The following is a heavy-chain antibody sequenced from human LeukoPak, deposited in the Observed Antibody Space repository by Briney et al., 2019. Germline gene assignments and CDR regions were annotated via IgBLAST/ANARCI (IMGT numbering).Heavy chain of an antibody. V-gene: IGHV1-8*01. CDR2: MNPNSGNT. D-gene: IGHD1-20*01. Sequence: ASVKVSCKASGYTFTSYDINWVRQATGQGLEWMGWMNPNSGNTGYAQKFQGRVTMTRNTSISTAYMELSSLRSEDTAVYYCVAQGYNWNAYESLGYFDYWGHGTPVTVSS. CDR1: GYTFTSYD. CDR3: VAQGYNWNAYESLGYFDY. J-gene: IGHJ4*01.